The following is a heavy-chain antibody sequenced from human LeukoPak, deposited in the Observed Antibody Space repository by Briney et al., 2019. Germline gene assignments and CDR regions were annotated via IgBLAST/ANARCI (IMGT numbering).Heavy chain of an antibody. J-gene: IGHJ4*02. V-gene: IGHV1-8*01. D-gene: IGHD2-2*02. Sequence: GASVKVSCKASGYTFSSYDINWVRQATGQGLEWMGWMNPNSGNTGYAQKFQGRVTMTRNTSISTAYMELSSLRSEDTALYYCARVTHYCGSTSCYTVYYFDYWGQGTLVTVSS. CDR2: MNPNSGNT. CDR1: GYTFSSYD. CDR3: ARVTHYCGSTSCYTVYYFDY.